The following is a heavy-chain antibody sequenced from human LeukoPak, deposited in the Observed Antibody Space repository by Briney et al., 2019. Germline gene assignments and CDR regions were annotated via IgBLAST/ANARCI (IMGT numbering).Heavy chain of an antibody. CDR2: INPNSGGT. J-gene: IGHJ4*02. V-gene: IGHV1-2*06. D-gene: IGHD3-22*01. Sequence: ASVKVSCRASGYTFTSYHMHWVRQAPGQGLEWMGRINPNSGGTNYAQKFQGRVTMTRDTSISTAYMELSRLRSDDTAVYYCARDQTYYYDSSGFPWGQGTLVTVSS. CDR3: ARDQTYYYDSSGFP. CDR1: GYTFTSYH.